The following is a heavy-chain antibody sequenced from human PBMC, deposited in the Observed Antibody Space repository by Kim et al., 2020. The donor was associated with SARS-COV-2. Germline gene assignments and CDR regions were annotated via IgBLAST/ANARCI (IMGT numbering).Heavy chain of an antibody. D-gene: IGHD3-10*01. CDR1: GFTFSSYS. J-gene: IGHJ4*02. V-gene: IGHV3-21*04. CDR3: ARSLYYYGSGSPNFDY. Sequence: GGSLRLSCAASGFTFSSYSMNWVRQAPGKGLEWVSSISSSSYRYYADSVKGRFTISRDNAKKSLYLQMNSLRAEDTAVYYCARSLYYYGSGSPNFDYWGQGTLVTVSS. CDR2: ISSSSYR.